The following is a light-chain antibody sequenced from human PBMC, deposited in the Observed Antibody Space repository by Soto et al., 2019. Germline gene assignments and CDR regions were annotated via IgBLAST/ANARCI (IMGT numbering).Light chain of an antibody. CDR2: SND. V-gene: IGLV1-44*01. CDR1: SSNIGSYT. Sequence: QSVLTQPPSASGTPGQRVTISCSGSSSNIGSYTVNWYQRLPGTAPKLLIYSNDQRPSGVPDRFSGSKSGTSASLAISGLQYEDEADYYCAAWDDSLKGVVFGGGTKLTVL. J-gene: IGLJ2*01. CDR3: AAWDDSLKGVV.